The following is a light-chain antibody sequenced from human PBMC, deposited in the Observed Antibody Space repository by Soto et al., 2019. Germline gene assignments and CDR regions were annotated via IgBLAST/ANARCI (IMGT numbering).Light chain of an antibody. CDR2: GAS. CDR3: QQYNNWPPSII. Sequence: EIVVTQSPATLSVSPGERATLSCRASQSVSSNLAWYQQKPGQAPRLLIYGASTRATGIPGRFSGSGSGTEFTLTISSLQSEDFAVYYCQQYNNWPPSIIFGQGTRLEI. CDR1: QSVSSN. J-gene: IGKJ5*01. V-gene: IGKV3-15*01.